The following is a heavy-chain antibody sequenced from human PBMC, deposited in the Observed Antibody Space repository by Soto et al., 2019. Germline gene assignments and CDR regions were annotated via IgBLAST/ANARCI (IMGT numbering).Heavy chain of an antibody. J-gene: IGHJ6*03. D-gene: IGHD3-16*02. V-gene: IGHV3-64*01. CDR3: AREGIWGSYRGPTYYYYYMDV. Sequence: GGSLRLSCAASGFTFSSYAMHWVRQAPGKGLEYVSAISSNGGSTYYANSVKGRFTISRDNSKNTLYLQMGSLRAEDMAVYYCAREGIWGSYRGPTYYYYYMDVWGKGTTVTVSS. CDR2: ISSNGGST. CDR1: GFTFSSYA.